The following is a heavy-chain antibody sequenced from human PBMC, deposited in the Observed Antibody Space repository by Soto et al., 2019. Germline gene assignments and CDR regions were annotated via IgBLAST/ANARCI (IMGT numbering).Heavy chain of an antibody. Sequence: GGSLRLSCAASGFTFSDYTMNWVRQAPGKGLEWVSYISSSSSTIYYADSVKGRFTISRDNAKNSLYLQMNSLRDEDTAVYYCARDLGPSGCYYFDYWGQGTLVTVSS. CDR1: GFTFSDYT. D-gene: IGHD6-19*01. CDR3: ARDLGPSGCYYFDY. CDR2: ISSSSSTI. J-gene: IGHJ4*02. V-gene: IGHV3-48*02.